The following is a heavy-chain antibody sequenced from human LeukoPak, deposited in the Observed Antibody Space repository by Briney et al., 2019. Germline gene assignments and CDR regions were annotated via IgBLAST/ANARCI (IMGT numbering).Heavy chain of an antibody. CDR3: ARAAYGSNGYTAEVADY. Sequence: GGSLRLSCAASGFTFSSYAMHWVRQAPGKGLEYVSAISSNGGSTYYANSVKGRFTISRDNSKNTLYLQMNSLRAEDTAVYYCARAAYGSNGYTAEVADYWGQGTLVTVSS. CDR2: ISSNGGST. J-gene: IGHJ4*02. V-gene: IGHV3-64*01. D-gene: IGHD3-22*01. CDR1: GFTFSSYA.